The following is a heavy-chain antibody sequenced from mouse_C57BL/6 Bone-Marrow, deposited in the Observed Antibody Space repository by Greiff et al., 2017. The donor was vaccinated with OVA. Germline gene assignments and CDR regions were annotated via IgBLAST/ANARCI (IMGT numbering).Heavy chain of an antibody. CDR3: ARRGPITTVGSYAMDD. CDR1: GYTFTSYG. CDR2: IYPRSGNT. V-gene: IGHV1-81*01. D-gene: IGHD1-1*01. J-gene: IGHJ4*01. Sequence: QVQLQQSGAELARPGASVKLSCKASGYTFTSYGISWVKQRTGQGLEWIGEIYPRSGNTYYNEKFKGKATLTADTSSSTAYMELRSLTSEDSAVYFCARRGPITTVGSYAMDDWGQGTSVTVSS.